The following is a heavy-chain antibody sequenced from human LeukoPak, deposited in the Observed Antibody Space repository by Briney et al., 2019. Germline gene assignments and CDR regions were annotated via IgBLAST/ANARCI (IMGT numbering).Heavy chain of an antibody. CDR3: ARQNNYMDV. Sequence: PSETLSLTCAVSGGSVSSSNWWSWVRQAPGKGLEWIGEIYHSGSTNYNPSLKSRVTISVDKSSNRFSLKLSFVTAADTAVYFCARQNNYMDVWGKGTTVTVTS. CDR2: IYHSGST. CDR1: GGSVSSSNW. V-gene: IGHV4-4*02. J-gene: IGHJ6*03.